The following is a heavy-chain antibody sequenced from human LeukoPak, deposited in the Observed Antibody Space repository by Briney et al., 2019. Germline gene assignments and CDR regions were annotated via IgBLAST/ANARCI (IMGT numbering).Heavy chain of an antibody. V-gene: IGHV4-59*08. Sequence: NASETLSLTCSVSGGSISGYYWSWIRQPPGQGLEWIGYIYYSGSTNQNPSLKSRVTISVDTSKNQFSLKLSSVTAADTAVYYCARHGSRYTSGWFEGEGYFDYWGQGTLVTVSS. D-gene: IGHD6-19*01. J-gene: IGHJ4*02. CDR1: GGSISGYY. CDR3: ARHGSRYTSGWFEGEGYFDY. CDR2: IYYSGST.